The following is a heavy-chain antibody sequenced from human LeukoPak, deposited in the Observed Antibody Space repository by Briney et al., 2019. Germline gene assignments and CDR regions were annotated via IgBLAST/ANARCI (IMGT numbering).Heavy chain of an antibody. V-gene: IGHV4-30-2*01. D-gene: IGHD6-6*01. Sequence: PSQTLSLTCTVSGGSISSGGYYWSWIRQPPGKGLEWIGYIYHSGSTYYNPSLKSRVTISVDRSKNQFSLKLSSVTAADTAVYYCARDRIAARRAYYYMDVWGKGTTVTVSS. J-gene: IGHJ6*03. CDR2: IYHSGST. CDR3: ARDRIAARRAYYYMDV. CDR1: GGSISSGGYY.